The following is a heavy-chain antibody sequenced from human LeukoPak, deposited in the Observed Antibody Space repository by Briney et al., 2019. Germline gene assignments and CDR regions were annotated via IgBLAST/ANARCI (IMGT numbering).Heavy chain of an antibody. CDR2: IYHSGST. V-gene: IGHV4-30-2*01. J-gene: IGHJ6*04. CDR1: GGSISSGGYS. CDR3: ARAVGLLWFGELLNYGMDV. D-gene: IGHD3-10*01. Sequence: SSETLSLTCAVSGGSISSGGYSWSWIRQPPGKGLEWIGYIYHSGSTYYNPSLQSRVTISVDRSKNQFSLKLSSVTAADTAVYYCARAVGLLWFGELLNYGMDVWGKGTTVTVSS.